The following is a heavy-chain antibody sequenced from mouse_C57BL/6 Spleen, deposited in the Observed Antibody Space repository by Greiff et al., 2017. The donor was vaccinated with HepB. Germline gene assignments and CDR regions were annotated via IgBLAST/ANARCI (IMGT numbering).Heavy chain of an antibody. V-gene: IGHV1-59*01. D-gene: IGHD1-1*01. CDR3: AFSYYYGSSPFAY. CDR1: GYTFTSYW. CDR2: IDPSDSYT. Sequence: QVQLQQPGAELVRPGTSVKLSCKASGYTFTSYWMHWVKQRPGQGLEWIGVIDPSDSYTNYNQKFKGKATLTVDTSSSTAYMQLSSLTSEDSAVYYCAFSYYYGSSPFAYWGQGTLVTVSA. J-gene: IGHJ3*01.